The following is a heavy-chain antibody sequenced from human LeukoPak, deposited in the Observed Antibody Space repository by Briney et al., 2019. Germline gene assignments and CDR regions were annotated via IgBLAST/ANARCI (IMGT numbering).Heavy chain of an antibody. J-gene: IGHJ4*02. D-gene: IGHD3-22*01. V-gene: IGHV1-69*05. CDR1: GDTFSSYA. Sequence: SVKVSCKASGDTFSSYAISWVRQAPGQGLEWMGGIIPIFGTANYAQKFQGRVTITTDESTSTAYMELSSLRSEDTAVYYCARVYDSSGYVFDYWGQGTLVTVSS. CDR2: IIPIFGTA. CDR3: ARVYDSSGYVFDY.